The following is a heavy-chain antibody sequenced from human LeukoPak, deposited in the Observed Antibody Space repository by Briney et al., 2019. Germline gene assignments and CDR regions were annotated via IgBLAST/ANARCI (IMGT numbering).Heavy chain of an antibody. CDR2: INHSGST. D-gene: IGHD6-19*01. Sequence: SETLSLTCAVYGGSFSGYYWSWIRQPPGKGLEWIGEINHSGSTNYNPSLKSRVTISVGTSKNQSSLKLSSVTAADTAVYYCARGPIAVAGAPGYEYYYYYGMDVWGQGTTVTVSS. V-gene: IGHV4-34*01. J-gene: IGHJ6*02. CDR3: ARGPIAVAGAPGYEYYYYYGMDV. CDR1: GGSFSGYY.